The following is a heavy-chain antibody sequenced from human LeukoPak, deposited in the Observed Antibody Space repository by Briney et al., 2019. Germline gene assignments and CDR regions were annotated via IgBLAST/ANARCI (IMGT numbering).Heavy chain of an antibody. CDR2: ISWNSGSI. CDR1: GFTFDDYA. Sequence: PGGSLRLSCAASGFTFDDYAMHWVRQAPGKGLEWVTGISWNSGSIGYADSVKGRFTISRDNAKNSLYLQMNSLRAEDTALYYCAKDIVGALNAFDIWGQGTMVTVSS. D-gene: IGHD1-26*01. CDR3: AKDIVGALNAFDI. J-gene: IGHJ3*02. V-gene: IGHV3-9*01.